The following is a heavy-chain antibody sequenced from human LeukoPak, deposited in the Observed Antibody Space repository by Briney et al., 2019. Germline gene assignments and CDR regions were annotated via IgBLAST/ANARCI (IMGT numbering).Heavy chain of an antibody. D-gene: IGHD3-16*02. V-gene: IGHV4-4*07. CDR2: IYPSGTT. CDR3: ARDSPRDNIVYYYYMDV. Sequence: PXETLSLTCTVSGASISSSYWRWVRQAAGKGLEGIGRIYPSGTTDYNPSLRSRVTISVDKSKNQFSLNLTSVTAADTAIYYCARDSPRDNIVYYYYMDVWGKGTTVTVSS. J-gene: IGHJ6*03. CDR1: GASISSSY.